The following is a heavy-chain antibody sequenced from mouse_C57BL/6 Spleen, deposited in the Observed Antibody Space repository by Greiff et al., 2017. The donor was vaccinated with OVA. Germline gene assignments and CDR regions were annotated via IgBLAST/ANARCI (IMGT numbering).Heavy chain of an antibody. CDR3: ARSILPADFAY. J-gene: IGHJ3*01. CDR1: GYTFTSYW. Sequence: QVQLKESGAELAKPGASVKLSCKASGYTFTSYWMHWVKQRPGQGLEWIGYINPSSGYTKYNQKFKDKATLNADKSSSTAYMQLSSLTYEDSAVYYCARSILPADFAYWGQGTLVTVSA. CDR2: INPSSGYT. V-gene: IGHV1-7*01. D-gene: IGHD2-1*01.